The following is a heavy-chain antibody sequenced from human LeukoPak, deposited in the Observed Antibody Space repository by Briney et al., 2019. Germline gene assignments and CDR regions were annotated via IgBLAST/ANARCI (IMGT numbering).Heavy chain of an antibody. J-gene: IGHJ4*02. CDR2: INPNSGGT. CDR3: ARGRDSDY. V-gene: IGHV1-2*02. Sequence: QXLEWMGWINPNSGGTNYAQKFQGRVTMTRDTSISTAYMELSRLRSDDTAVYYCARGRDSDYWGQGTLVTVSS.